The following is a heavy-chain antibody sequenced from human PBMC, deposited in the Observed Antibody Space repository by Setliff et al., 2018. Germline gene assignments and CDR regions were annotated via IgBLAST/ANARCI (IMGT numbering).Heavy chain of an antibody. CDR3: ARLRLYGSGIWGMDV. V-gene: IGHV4-34*01. CDR1: GGSFSTYY. D-gene: IGHD3-10*01. J-gene: IGHJ6*02. CDR2: INHSGST. Sequence: SETLSLTCAVYGGSFSTYYWIWIRQPPGKGLEWIGEINHSGSTYYNPSLKSRVTISVDTSKNQFSLKLGSVTAADTAVYYCARLRLYGSGIWGMDVWGQGTTVTVSS.